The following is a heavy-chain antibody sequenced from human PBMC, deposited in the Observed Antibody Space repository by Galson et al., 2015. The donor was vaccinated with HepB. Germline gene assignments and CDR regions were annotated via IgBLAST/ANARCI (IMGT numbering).Heavy chain of an antibody. J-gene: IGHJ4*02. CDR3: ARDDFKNYVEAN. V-gene: IGHV4-39*07. Sequence: IRQPPVKGLEWIGSVYYSGSTYHNPSLKSRVTISVDASKNQFSLRLNSVTAADTAVYYCARDDFKNYVEANWGQGTLVTVSS. D-gene: IGHD4-11*01. CDR2: VYYSGST.